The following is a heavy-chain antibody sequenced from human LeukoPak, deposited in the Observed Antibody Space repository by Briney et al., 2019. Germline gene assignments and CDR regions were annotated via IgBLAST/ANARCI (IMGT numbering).Heavy chain of an antibody. V-gene: IGHV1-18*01. Sequence: ASVKVSCKASGYIFTSYGISWVRQAPGQGLEWMGWISAYNGNTNYAQKLQGRVTMTTDTSTSTAYMELRSLRSDDTAVYYCARDSNYYDSSGPKRNWFDPWGQGTLVTVSS. CDR3: ARDSNYYDSSGPKRNWFDP. D-gene: IGHD3-22*01. J-gene: IGHJ5*02. CDR1: GYIFTSYG. CDR2: ISAYNGNT.